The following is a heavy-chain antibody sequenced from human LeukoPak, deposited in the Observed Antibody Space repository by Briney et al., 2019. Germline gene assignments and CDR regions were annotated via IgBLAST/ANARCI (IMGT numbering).Heavy chain of an antibody. CDR3: GRGRTVTTDY. CDR2: ISAYNGNT. CDR1: GYTFTSYG. D-gene: IGHD4-17*01. V-gene: IGHV1-18*01. J-gene: IGHJ4*02. Sequence: ASVKVSCKASGYTFTSYGISWVRQAPGQRLEWMGWISAYNGNTNSAQKLQGRVTMTTDTSTNTAYMELRSLRSDDTAVYYCGRGRTVTTDYWGQGTLVTVSS.